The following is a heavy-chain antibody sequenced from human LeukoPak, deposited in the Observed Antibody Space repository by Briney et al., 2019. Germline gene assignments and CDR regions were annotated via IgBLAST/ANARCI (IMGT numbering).Heavy chain of an antibody. CDR1: GFTFGDYA. J-gene: IGHJ6*02. CDR2: IKSKAYGGTT. CDR3: TRSGWENYYGMDV. D-gene: IGHD1-26*01. Sequence: GGSLRLSCTASGFTFGDYAVSWFRQAPGKGLEWVGFIKSKAYGGTTEYAASVKGRFTISRDDSKSIAYLQMNSLKTEDTAVYYCTRSGWENYYGMDVWGQGTTVTVSS. V-gene: IGHV3-49*03.